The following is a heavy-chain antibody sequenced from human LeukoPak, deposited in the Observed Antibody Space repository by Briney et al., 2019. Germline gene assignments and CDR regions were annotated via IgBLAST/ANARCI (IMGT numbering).Heavy chain of an antibody. CDR3: ARADCSSTSCYQDY. J-gene: IGHJ4*02. Sequence: GRSLRLSCAASGFTFSSYAMHWVRQAPGKGLEWVAAISYDGSNKYYADSVKGRFTISRDNSKNTLYLQMNSLRAEDTAVYYCARADCSSTSCYQDYWGQGTLVTVSS. CDR2: ISYDGSNK. V-gene: IGHV3-30*01. D-gene: IGHD2-2*01. CDR1: GFTFSSYA.